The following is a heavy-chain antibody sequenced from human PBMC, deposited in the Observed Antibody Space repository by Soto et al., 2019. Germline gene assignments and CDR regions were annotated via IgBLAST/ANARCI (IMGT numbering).Heavy chain of an antibody. CDR2: IYPDDSDA. V-gene: IGHV5-51*01. D-gene: IGHD6-13*01. CDR1: GYSFANYW. CDR3: ARGRLSGMAAAASRVAYDI. J-gene: IGHJ3*02. Sequence: GESLKISCKGSGYSFANYWVTWVRQVPGKGLEWMGIIYPDDSDARYSPSVQGQVTISVDKSISTAYLQWSSLKASDTAMYYCARGRLSGMAAAASRVAYDIWGQGTMVTVSS.